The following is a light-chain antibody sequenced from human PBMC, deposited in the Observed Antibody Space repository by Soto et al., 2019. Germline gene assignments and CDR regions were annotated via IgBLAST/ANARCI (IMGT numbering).Light chain of an antibody. CDR3: CSYAGSSTWV. CDR1: SSDVGSYNL. Sequence: QSALTQPASVSGSPGQSITISCTGTSSDVGSYNLVSWYQHHAGKAPKLVIYEGSKRPSGVSNRFSASKSGNTASLTISGLQAEDEADYYCCSYAGSSTWVFGGGTKLTVL. V-gene: IGLV2-23*01. J-gene: IGLJ2*01. CDR2: EGS.